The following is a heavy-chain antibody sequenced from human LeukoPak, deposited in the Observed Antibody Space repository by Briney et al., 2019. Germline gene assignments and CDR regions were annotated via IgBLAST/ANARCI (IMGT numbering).Heavy chain of an antibody. CDR2: IYYSGST. V-gene: IGHV4-39*01. D-gene: IGHD1-26*01. Sequence: SETLSLTCTVSGGSISSSSYYWGWIRQPPGKGLEWIGSIYYSGSTYYNPSLKSRVTISVNTSKNQFSLKLSSVTAADTAVYYCARRRTTDAFDIWGQGTMVTVSS. CDR1: GGSISSSSYY. J-gene: IGHJ3*02. CDR3: ARRRTTDAFDI.